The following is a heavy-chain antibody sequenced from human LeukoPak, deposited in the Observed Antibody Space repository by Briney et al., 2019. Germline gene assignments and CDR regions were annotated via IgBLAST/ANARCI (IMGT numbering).Heavy chain of an antibody. D-gene: IGHD5-12*01. CDR2: ISISGSTI. J-gene: IGHJ4*02. Sequence: SGGSLRLSCAASGFTFSSYWMSWVRQAPGKGLEWVSYISISGSTIYYADSVKGRFTISRDNAKNSLYLQMNSLRAEDTAVYYCARDRSGYSGYDFFDYWGQGALVTVSS. V-gene: IGHV3-48*04. CDR1: GFTFSSYW. CDR3: ARDRSGYSGYDFFDY.